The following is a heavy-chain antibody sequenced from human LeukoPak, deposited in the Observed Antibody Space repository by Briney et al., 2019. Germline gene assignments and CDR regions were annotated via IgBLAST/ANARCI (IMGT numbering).Heavy chain of an antibody. CDR3: ARWNWRGSGSYFDY. D-gene: IGHD3-10*01. Sequence: ASVKVSCKASGGTFSSYAISWVRQAPGQGLEWMGRIIPIFGIANYAQKFQGRVTITADKSTSTAYMELSSLRSEDTAVYYCARWNWRGSGSYFDYWGQGTLVTVSS. V-gene: IGHV1-69*04. J-gene: IGHJ4*02. CDR2: IIPIFGIA. CDR1: GGTFSSYA.